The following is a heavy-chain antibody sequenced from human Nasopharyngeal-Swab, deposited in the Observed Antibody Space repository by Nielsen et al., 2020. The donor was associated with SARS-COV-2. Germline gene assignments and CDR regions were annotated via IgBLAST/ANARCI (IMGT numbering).Heavy chain of an antibody. J-gene: IGHJ6*02. Sequence: GESLKISCAASGFTFSDYYMSWIRQAPGKGLEWVSYISSSDSTIYYADSVKGRFTISRDNAKKSLYLQMNSLRAEDTAVYYCARDRHGDDSRNYYYGMDVWGQGTTVSVSS. CDR3: ARDRHGDDSRNYYYGMDV. CDR1: GFTFSDYY. V-gene: IGHV3-11*01. CDR2: ISSSDSTI. D-gene: IGHD4-23*01.